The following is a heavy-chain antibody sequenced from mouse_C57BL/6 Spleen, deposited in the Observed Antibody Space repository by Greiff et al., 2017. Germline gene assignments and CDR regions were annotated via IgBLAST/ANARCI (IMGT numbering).Heavy chain of an antibody. J-gene: IGHJ2*01. V-gene: IGHV1-61*01. CDR1: GYTFTSYW. Sequence: QVQLQQPGAELVRPGSSVKLSCKASGYTFTSYWMDWVKQRPGQGLEWIGNIYPSDSETHYNQKFKDKATLTVDKSSSTAYMQLSSLTSEDSAVYYCANMGLTGTPRGYFDYWGQGTTLTVSS. CDR3: ANMGLTGTPRGYFDY. D-gene: IGHD4-1*01. CDR2: IYPSDSET.